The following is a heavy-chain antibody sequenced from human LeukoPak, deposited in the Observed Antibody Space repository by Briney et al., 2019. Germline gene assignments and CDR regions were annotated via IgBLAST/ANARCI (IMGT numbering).Heavy chain of an antibody. Sequence: GGSLRLSCAASGFTFSSYEMNWVRQAPGKGLEWVAVISHDGTVKHHTDSVKGRFTISRDNSKNILYLQMNSLRPDDTAVYYCAKEMTKYSSTCFDYWGQGTLVTVSS. D-gene: IGHD6-13*01. CDR3: AKEMTKYSSTCFDY. J-gene: IGHJ4*02. CDR1: GFTFSSYE. CDR2: ISHDGTVK. V-gene: IGHV3-30*18.